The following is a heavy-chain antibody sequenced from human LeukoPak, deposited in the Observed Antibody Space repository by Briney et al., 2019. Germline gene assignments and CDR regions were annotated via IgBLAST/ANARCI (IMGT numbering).Heavy chain of an antibody. Sequence: SETLSLTCAVYGGSFSGYYWSWIRQPPGKGLEWIGETNHSGSTNYNPSLKSRVTISVDTSKNQFSLNLTSVTAADTAVYYCARGDIAVAGTGGDYYYYYVMDVWGQGTTVTVSS. CDR2: TNHSGST. CDR3: ARGDIAVAGTGGDYYYYYVMDV. J-gene: IGHJ6*02. V-gene: IGHV4-34*01. CDR1: GGSFSGYY. D-gene: IGHD6-19*01.